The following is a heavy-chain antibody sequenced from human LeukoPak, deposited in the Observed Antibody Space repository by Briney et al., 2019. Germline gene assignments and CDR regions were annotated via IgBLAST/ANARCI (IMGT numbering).Heavy chain of an antibody. CDR1: GYSFTNHW. J-gene: IGHJ4*02. D-gene: IGHD3-10*01. CDR3: TGDFGSESGVGY. Sequence: GESLKISCKCSGYSFTNHWIGWVRQMPPKGLEWMGIVHPVDSATTYSPSFEGQVTISADKSISTAYLQWSSLKASDTAMYYCTGDFGSESGVGYWGQGTLVTVSS. CDR2: VHPVDSAT. V-gene: IGHV5-51*01.